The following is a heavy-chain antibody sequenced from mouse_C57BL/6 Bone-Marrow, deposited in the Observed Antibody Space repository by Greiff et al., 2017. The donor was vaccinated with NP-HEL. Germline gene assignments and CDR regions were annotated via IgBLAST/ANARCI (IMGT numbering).Heavy chain of an antibody. J-gene: IGHJ3*01. D-gene: IGHD1-1*01. CDR1: GYAFSSSW. V-gene: IGHV1-82*01. CDR2: IYPGDGDT. CDR3: ARGYGSSYDFAY. Sequence: VQLQQSGPELVKPGASVKISCKASGYAFSSSWMNWVKQRPGKGLEWIGRIYPGDGDTNYNGKFKGKATLTADKSSSTAYMQLSSLTSEDSAVYFCARGYGSSYDFAYWGQGTLVTVSA.